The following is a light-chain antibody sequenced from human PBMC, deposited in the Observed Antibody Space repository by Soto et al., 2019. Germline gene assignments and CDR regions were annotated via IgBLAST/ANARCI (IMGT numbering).Light chain of an antibody. CDR3: CSYAGSNLDV. CDR2: EGS. J-gene: IGLJ1*01. V-gene: IGLV2-23*01. CDR1: SSDVGSYNL. Sequence: QSALTQPASVSGSPGQSITISCTGTSSDVGSYNLVSWYQQHPGKAPKLMIYEGSKRPSGVSNRFSGSKSGNTASLTISGLQAEDEADYYCCSYAGSNLDVFGTGTKLTVL.